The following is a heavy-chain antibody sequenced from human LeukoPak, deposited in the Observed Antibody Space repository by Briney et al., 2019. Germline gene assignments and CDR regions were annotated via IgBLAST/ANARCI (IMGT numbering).Heavy chain of an antibody. J-gene: IGHJ4*02. CDR1: GDSISRSTYY. CDR3: ARSSGTGTFSY. CDR2: VYYGRSP. V-gene: IGHV4-39*02. Sequence: SETLSLTCTVSGDSISRSTYYWAWIRQPPGKGLEWIGSVYYGRSPYFNLSLESRATIFVDTSKNHFSLKMSSVTAADTAVYYCARSSGTGTFSYWGQGTLVTVSS. D-gene: IGHD6-25*01.